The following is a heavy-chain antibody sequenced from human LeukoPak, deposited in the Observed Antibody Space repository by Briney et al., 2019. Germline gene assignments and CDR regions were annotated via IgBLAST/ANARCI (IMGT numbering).Heavy chain of an antibody. CDR1: GFTFSNYW. CDR3: AREGVRAARDY. Sequence: GGSLRLSCAASGFTFSNYWMSWVRQAPGKGLEWVANIKQDESEKNYVDSVKSRFTIARDNAKNSLYLQMNSLRGEDTAVYYCAREGVRAARDYWGQGTLVTVSS. J-gene: IGHJ4*02. V-gene: IGHV3-7*01. D-gene: IGHD2-2*01. CDR2: IKQDESEK.